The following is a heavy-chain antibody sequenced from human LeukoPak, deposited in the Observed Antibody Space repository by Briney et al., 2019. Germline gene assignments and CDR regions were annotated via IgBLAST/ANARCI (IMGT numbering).Heavy chain of an antibody. J-gene: IGHJ6*03. V-gene: IGHV3-11*04. CDR1: GFTFSDYY. CDR2: ISSSGSTI. CDR3: ARDLTYGSGRVYYMDV. D-gene: IGHD3-10*01. Sequence: GGSLRLSCAASGFTFSDYYMSWIRQAPGKGLEWVSYISSSGSTIYYADSVKGRFTISRDNAKNSLYLQMNSLRAEDTAVYYCARDLTYGSGRVYYMDVWGKGTTVTVSS.